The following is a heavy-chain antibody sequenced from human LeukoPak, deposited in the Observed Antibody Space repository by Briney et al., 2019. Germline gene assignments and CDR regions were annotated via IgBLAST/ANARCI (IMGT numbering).Heavy chain of an antibody. V-gene: IGHV3-48*02. D-gene: IGHD4-11*01. CDR2: ISSSSNTI. CDR1: GFTFSSYS. J-gene: IGHJ5*02. CDR3: TRHDTVIRGWFDP. Sequence: GGSLRLSCAASGFTFSSYSMNWVRQAPGKGLEWLSYISSSSNTIYYADSVKGRFTISRDNAKDSLYLQMNSLRDEDTAVYYCTRHDTVIRGWFDPWAQGTRVTVSS.